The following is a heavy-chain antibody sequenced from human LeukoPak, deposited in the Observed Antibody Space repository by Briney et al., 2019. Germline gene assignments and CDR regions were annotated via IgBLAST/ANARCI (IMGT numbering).Heavy chain of an antibody. D-gene: IGHD5-24*01. CDR3: VRDISVGGYNMPFDY. CDR1: GGTFSSYA. J-gene: IGHJ4*02. Sequence: SVKVSSKASGGTFSSYAISWVRQAPGQGLEWMGGIIPIFGTANYAQKFQGRVTITADESTSTAYMELSSLRCEDTAVYYCVRDISVGGYNMPFDYWGQGTLVTVSS. V-gene: IGHV1-69*13. CDR2: IIPIFGTA.